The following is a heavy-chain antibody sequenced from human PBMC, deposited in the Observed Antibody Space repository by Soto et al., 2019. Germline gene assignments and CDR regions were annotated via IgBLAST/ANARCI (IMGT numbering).Heavy chain of an antibody. Sequence: QVQLVESGGGVVQPGRSLRLSCAASGFTFSSYDMHWVRQAPGKGLEWVAVISYDGSNKYYADSVKGRFTISRDNSKNTLYLQMNSLRAEDTAVYYCAKDLLSMVRGVRPYYLDYWGQGTLVTVSS. CDR1: GFTFSSYD. CDR2: ISYDGSNK. D-gene: IGHD3-10*01. J-gene: IGHJ4*02. CDR3: AKDLLSMVRGVRPYYLDY. V-gene: IGHV3-30*18.